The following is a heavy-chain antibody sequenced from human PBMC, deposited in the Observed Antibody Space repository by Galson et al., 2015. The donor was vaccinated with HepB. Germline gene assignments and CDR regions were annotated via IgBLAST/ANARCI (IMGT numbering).Heavy chain of an antibody. CDR3: TTERPHSPDMVAAGVRFAH. V-gene: IGHV3-15*01. D-gene: IGHD2-15*01. CDR1: GFTLSNAW. Sequence: SLRLSCAASGFTLSNAWMSWVRQTPGKGLEWVGRIRSKTDGETTEYAAPVKGRFTISRDDSKNTVYLHMNSLKTDDTAVHYCTTERPHSPDMVAAGVRFAHWGQGTLVTVSS. CDR2: IRSKTDGETT. J-gene: IGHJ5*02.